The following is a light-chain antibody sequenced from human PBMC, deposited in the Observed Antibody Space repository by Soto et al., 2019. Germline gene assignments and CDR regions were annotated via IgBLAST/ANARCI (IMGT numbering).Light chain of an antibody. V-gene: IGLV2-14*01. CDR3: SSYSSTSTLV. CDR1: NSDIADYNS. Sequence: QSVLTQPASVSGSPGQSIAISRSGTNSDIADYNSVSWYQQHPGKAPKLMISEVTYRPSGVSNRFSGSKSGNTASLTISGLQTEDEADYYCSSYSSTSTLVFGPGSKVTGL. CDR2: EVT. J-gene: IGLJ1*01.